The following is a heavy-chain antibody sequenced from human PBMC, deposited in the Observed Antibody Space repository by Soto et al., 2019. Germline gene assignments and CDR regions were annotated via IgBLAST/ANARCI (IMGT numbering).Heavy chain of an antibody. Sequence: GASVKVSCKASGYTFTGYYMHWVRQAPGQGLEWMGWINPNSGGTNYAQKFQGWVTMTRDTSISTAYMELSRLRSDDTAVYYCARGTIVVVAPQAHFDYWGKGPLVTVSS. CDR2: INPNSGGT. D-gene: IGHD2-15*01. J-gene: IGHJ4*02. CDR3: ARGTIVVVAPQAHFDY. CDR1: GYTFTGYY. V-gene: IGHV1-2*04.